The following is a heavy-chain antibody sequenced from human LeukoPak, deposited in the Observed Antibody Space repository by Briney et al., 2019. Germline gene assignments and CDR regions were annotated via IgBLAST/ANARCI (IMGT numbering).Heavy chain of an antibody. Sequence: GGSLRLSCAASGFTFSSYAMSWVRQAPGKGLEWVSAISGSGGSTYYADSVKGRFTISRDNSKNTLYLQMNSLRAEDTAVYYCAREWQWLNLGYSAFDIWGQGTMVTVPS. D-gene: IGHD6-19*01. CDR3: AREWQWLNLGYSAFDI. J-gene: IGHJ3*02. CDR1: GFTFSSYA. V-gene: IGHV3-23*01. CDR2: ISGSGGST.